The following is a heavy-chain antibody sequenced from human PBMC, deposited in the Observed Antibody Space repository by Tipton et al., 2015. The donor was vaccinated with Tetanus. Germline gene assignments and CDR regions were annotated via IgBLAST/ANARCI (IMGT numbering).Heavy chain of an antibody. Sequence: QLVQSGPEVKEPGESLRISCKGSDYSLISYWIGWVRQVPGKGLEWMGIIHPGDSQTVYSPSFQGQVSFSVDRSIKTAYLQFNSLKASDTALYYCARHLPQDAFDLWGQGTLVTVSS. V-gene: IGHV5-51*01. CDR2: IHPGDSQT. J-gene: IGHJ3*01. CDR1: DYSLISYW. CDR3: ARHLPQDAFDL.